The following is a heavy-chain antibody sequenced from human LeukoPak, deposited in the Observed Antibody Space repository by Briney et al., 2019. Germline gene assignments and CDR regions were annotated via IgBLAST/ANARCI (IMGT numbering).Heavy chain of an antibody. J-gene: IGHJ6*02. V-gene: IGHV1-69*13. D-gene: IGHD3-10*01. CDR3: ARVRPYYGSGSYYLRYYYYGMDV. CDR2: IIPIFGTA. Sequence: ASVKVSFKASGGTFSSYAISWVRQAPGQGLEWMGGIIPIFGTANYAQKFQGRVTITADESTSTAYMELSSLRSEDTAVYYCARVRPYYGSGSYYLRYYYYGMDVWGQGTTVTVSS. CDR1: GGTFSSYA.